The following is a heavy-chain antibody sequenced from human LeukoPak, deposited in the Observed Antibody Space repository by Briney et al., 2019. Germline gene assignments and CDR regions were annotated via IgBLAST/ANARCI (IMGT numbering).Heavy chain of an antibody. CDR1: GFTISNYW. CDR3: ARGYIYGFES. Sequence: GGSLRLSCAASGFTISNYWMHWVRQAPGKGLVWVSRINSDGSSTTYADFVKGRFTLSRDNAKNTLYLQMNSLRAEDTAVYYCARGYIYGFESWGQGTLVTVSS. V-gene: IGHV3-74*01. D-gene: IGHD5-18*01. CDR2: INSDGSST. J-gene: IGHJ4*02.